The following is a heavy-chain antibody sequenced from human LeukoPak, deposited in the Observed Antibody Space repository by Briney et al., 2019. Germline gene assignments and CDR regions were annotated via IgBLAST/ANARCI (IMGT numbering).Heavy chain of an antibody. V-gene: IGHV1-18*01. Sequence: GASVKVSCKASGYTFTSYGISWGRQAPGQGLEWMGWISAYNGNTNYPQKLQGRFTMPTDTSTSTPYMELRTLRSDDTAVYYCARVHRRPHCSSTSCYYYYGMDVWGPGTTVTVSS. J-gene: IGHJ6*02. D-gene: IGHD2-2*01. CDR3: ARVHRRPHCSSTSCYYYYGMDV. CDR2: ISAYNGNT. CDR1: GYTFTSYG.